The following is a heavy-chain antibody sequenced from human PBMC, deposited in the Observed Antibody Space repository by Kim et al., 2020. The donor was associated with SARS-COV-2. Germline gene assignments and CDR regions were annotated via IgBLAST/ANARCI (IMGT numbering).Heavy chain of an antibody. CDR3: AREHTAMVNGVDY. Sequence: SETLSLTCTVSGGSISSGGYYWSWIRQHPGKGLEWIGYIYYSGSTYYNPSLKSRVTISVDTSKNQFSLKLSSVTAADTAVYYCAREHTAMVNGVDYWGQGTLVTVSS. D-gene: IGHD5-18*01. CDR2: IYYSGST. J-gene: IGHJ4*02. CDR1: GGSISSGGYY. V-gene: IGHV4-31*03.